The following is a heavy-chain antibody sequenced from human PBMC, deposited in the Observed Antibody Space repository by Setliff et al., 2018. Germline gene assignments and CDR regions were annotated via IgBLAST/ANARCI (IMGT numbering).Heavy chain of an antibody. D-gene: IGHD2-15*01. J-gene: IGHJ4*02. V-gene: IGHV1-18*01. CDR2: INAYNGNT. Sequence: ASVKVSCKASGYTFTSYAMNWVRQTPGQRLEWMGWINAYNGNTNYAQKRQGRVNMTTDTSTRTAYMELSSLRSEDTVVYYCAGGANPGEGYCGGGSCYTCVYWGQGTLVTVSS. CDR3: AGGANPGEGYCGGGSCYTCVY. CDR1: GYTFTSYA.